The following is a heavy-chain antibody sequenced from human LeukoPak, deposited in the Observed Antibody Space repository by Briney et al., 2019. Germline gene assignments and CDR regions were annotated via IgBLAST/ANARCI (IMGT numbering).Heavy chain of an antibody. V-gene: IGHV4-59*08. CDR3: ASHRRSHGAEY. CDR2: VYYTGST. J-gene: IGHJ4*02. Sequence: SETLSLTCTVSGGSFEHYFWSWIRQPPGKGLEFLGYVYYTGSTDYSPSLKSRLTISADTAKNQFSLNLRSVAAADTAVYFCASHRRSHGAEYWGQGILVTVSS. D-gene: IGHD5-18*01. CDR1: GGSFEHYF.